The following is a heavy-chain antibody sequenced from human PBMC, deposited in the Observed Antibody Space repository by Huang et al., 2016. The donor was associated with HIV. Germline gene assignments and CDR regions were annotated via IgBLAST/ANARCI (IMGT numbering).Heavy chain of an antibody. J-gene: IGHJ1*01. D-gene: IGHD6-19*01. V-gene: IGHV3-30*03. CDR3: ALKGDSSGWEYFRH. Sequence: QVQLVESGGGVVQPGRSLRLSCAASGFIFSNYGMHWVRQAPGKGLDVGALISYDGSNKYYTDSVKGRFSISRDNSKNTLYLQMNSLRAEDTAVYYCALKGDSSGWEYFRHWGQGTLVTVSS. CDR2: ISYDGSNK. CDR1: GFIFSNYG.